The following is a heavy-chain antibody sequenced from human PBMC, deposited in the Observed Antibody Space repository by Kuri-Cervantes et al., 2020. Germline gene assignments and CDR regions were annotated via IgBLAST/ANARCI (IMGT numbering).Heavy chain of an antibody. Sequence: ASVKVSCKASGYTFTGYYMHWVRQAPGQGLEWMGWINPNSGGTNYAQKFQGGVTMTRDTSISTAYMELSRLRSDDTAVYYCARGVVVTAPLHHFDYWGQGTLVTVSS. CDR2: INPNSGGT. J-gene: IGHJ4*02. CDR1: GYTFTGYY. D-gene: IGHD2-21*02. CDR3: ARGVVVTAPLHHFDY. V-gene: IGHV1-2*02.